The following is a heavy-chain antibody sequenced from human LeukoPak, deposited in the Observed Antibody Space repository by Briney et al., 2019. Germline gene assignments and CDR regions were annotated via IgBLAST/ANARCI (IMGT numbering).Heavy chain of an antibody. V-gene: IGHV3-23*01. CDR3: AKDRGIVVVPAAIAYMDV. J-gene: IGHJ6*03. CDR1: GFTFSSYA. D-gene: IGHD2-2*02. Sequence: GGSLRLSCAASGFTFSSYAMSWVRQAPGKGLEWVSAISGSGGSTYYADSVKGRFTISRDNSKNTLYLQMNSLRAEDTAVYYCAKDRGIVVVPAAIAYMDVWGKGTTVTVSS. CDR2: ISGSGGST.